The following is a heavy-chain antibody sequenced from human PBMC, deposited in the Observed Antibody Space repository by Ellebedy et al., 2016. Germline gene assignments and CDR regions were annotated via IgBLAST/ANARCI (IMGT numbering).Heavy chain of an antibody. CDR3: ARSLAPLHYYYGLDI. Sequence: GGSLRLXCAASGFTFSSYGMHWVRQAPGKGLEWVAVIWYDGSQEYYADSVKGRFTISRDDSTNTLYLQMDSLRAEDTAAYYCARSLAPLHYYYGLDIWGQGTTVIVSS. CDR2: IWYDGSQE. J-gene: IGHJ6*01. V-gene: IGHV3-33*08. CDR1: GFTFSSYG. D-gene: IGHD6-6*01.